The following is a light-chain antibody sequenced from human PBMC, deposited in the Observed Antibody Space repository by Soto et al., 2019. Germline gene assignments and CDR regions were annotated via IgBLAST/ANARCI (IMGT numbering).Light chain of an antibody. CDR3: CSYTRTTSFV. J-gene: IGLJ1*01. CDR1: SNDVGGYNY. Sequence: QSALTQPASVSGSPGQSITISCTGTSNDVGGYNYVSWFQQHAGKAPKFMIYDVSHRSSGVSNRFSGSKSGNTASLTISGLQAEDKADYYCCSYTRTTSFVFGTGTKVTVL. CDR2: DVS. V-gene: IGLV2-14*03.